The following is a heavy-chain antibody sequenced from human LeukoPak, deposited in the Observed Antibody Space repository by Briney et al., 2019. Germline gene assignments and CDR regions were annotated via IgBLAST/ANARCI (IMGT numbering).Heavy chain of an antibody. V-gene: IGHV4-39*01. D-gene: IGHD2-2*02. Sequence: PSETLSLTCTVSGGSISSYSYYWGWIRQPPGKGLEWIGSIYHSGSTYYNPSLKSRVTISVDTSKNQFSLKLSSVTAADTAVYYCASKDCSSTSCYSTGVGFDPWGQGTLVTVSS. CDR1: GGSISSYSYY. CDR2: IYHSGST. J-gene: IGHJ5*02. CDR3: ASKDCSSTSCYSTGVGFDP.